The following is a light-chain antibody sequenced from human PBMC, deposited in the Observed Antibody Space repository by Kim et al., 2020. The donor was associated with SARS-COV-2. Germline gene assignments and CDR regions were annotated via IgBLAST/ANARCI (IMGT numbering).Light chain of an antibody. J-gene: IGLJ7*01. Sequence: GETIANEWREERLRGKKADWYKQKRGQATVIIMFVNNRRTSGIPDRFYGSKETNTVSLTVNGARAEDEAVYYCKCRDRTGKHLVFGGGTQLNVL. V-gene: IGLV3-19*01. CDR3: KCRDRTGKHLV. CDR2: VNN. CDR1: RLRGKK.